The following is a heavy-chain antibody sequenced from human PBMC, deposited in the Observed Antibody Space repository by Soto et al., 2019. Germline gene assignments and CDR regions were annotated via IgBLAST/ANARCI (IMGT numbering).Heavy chain of an antibody. D-gene: IGHD6-19*01. Sequence: GASVKVSCKASGGTFSSYAISWVRQAPGQGLEWMGGIIPIFGTANYAQKFQGRVTITADESTSTAYMELSSLRSEDTAVYYCARRAEWLPELNFDYWGQGTLVTVSS. J-gene: IGHJ4*02. CDR1: GGTFSSYA. CDR3: ARRAEWLPELNFDY. CDR2: IIPIFGTA. V-gene: IGHV1-69*13.